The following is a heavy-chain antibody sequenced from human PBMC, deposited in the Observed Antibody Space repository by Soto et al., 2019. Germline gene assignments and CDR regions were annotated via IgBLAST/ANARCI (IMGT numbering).Heavy chain of an antibody. CDR3: ARTAGGRVRGALDI. CDR2: IPNTENKK. CDR1: GFTFSSYG. V-gene: IGHV3-30-3*01. D-gene: IGHD6-13*01. J-gene: IGHJ3*02. Sequence: QVHLEESGGGVVQPGTSLRLSCVASGFTFSSYGMHWVRQAPGKGLEWVAVIPNTENKKYYADSVKGRFTICRDNSQNTMVLQMDSLMSEDTAMDYCARTAGGRVRGALDIWGQGTMNTVS.